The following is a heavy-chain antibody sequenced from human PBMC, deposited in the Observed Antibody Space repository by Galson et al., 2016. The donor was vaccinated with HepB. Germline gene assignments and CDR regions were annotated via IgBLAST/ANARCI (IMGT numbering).Heavy chain of an antibody. J-gene: IGHJ4*02. CDR2: ISSSSSYI. D-gene: IGHD5-18*01. CDR3: AGDTAMVTSDY. Sequence: SLRLSCAASKFTFSGYSMTWVRQAPGRGLEWVSSISSSSSYIYYADSVKGRFTISRDNAKNSLYLQMNSLRAEDTAVYYCAGDTAMVTSDYWGQGTLVTVSS. V-gene: IGHV3-21*01. CDR1: KFTFSGYS.